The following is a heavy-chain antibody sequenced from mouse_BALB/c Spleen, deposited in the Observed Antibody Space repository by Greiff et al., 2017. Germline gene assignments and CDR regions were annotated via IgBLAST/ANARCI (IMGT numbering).Heavy chain of an antibody. J-gene: IGHJ3*01. CDR1: GFTFSDYY. CDR2: ISDGGSYT. D-gene: IGHD2-3*01. CDR3: ARGQVYDGYYGWFAY. Sequence: EVMLVESGGGLVKPGGSLKLSCAASGFTFSDYYMYWVRQTPEKRLEWVATISDGGSYTYYPDSVKGRFTISRDNAKNNLYLQMSSLKSEDTAMYYCARGQVYDGYYGWFAYWGQGTLVTVSA. V-gene: IGHV5-4*02.